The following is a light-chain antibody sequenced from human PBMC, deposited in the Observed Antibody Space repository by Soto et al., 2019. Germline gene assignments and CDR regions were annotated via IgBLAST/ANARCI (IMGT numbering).Light chain of an antibody. CDR1: QSVTSGN. J-gene: IGKJ2*01. CDR2: AAS. Sequence: EIVLTQSPGTLSLSPGERATLSCRASQSVTSGNLAWYQQKPGQAPRLLIYAASSRATHIPDRFSGSGSGTDFTLTISRLEPEDFAVYYCQQYGSSPPYTFGQGTKLEIK. CDR3: QQYGSSPPYT. V-gene: IGKV3-20*01.